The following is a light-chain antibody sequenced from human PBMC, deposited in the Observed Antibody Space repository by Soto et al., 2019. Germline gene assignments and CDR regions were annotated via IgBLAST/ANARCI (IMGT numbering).Light chain of an antibody. J-gene: IGKJ1*01. CDR3: QQYNSYWT. Sequence: DIQMTQSPSTLSASVGDRVTITCRASQSINSWLAWYQQKPGKAPKLLIYKAFSLESGVPSRCSGSGSGKEFTLTISSLQPDDFATYYCQQYNSYWTFGQGTKVEIK. V-gene: IGKV1-5*03. CDR1: QSINSW. CDR2: KAF.